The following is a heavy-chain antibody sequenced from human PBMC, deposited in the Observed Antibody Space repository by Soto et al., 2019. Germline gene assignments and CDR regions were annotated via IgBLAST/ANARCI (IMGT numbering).Heavy chain of an antibody. V-gene: IGHV1-2*02. CDR3: ARGRLWFGKNWFDP. CDR2: INPNSGGT. D-gene: IGHD3-10*01. Sequence: ASVKVSCKASGGTFTGYYMHWVRQAPGQGLEWMGWINPNSGGTNYAQKFQGRVTMTRDTSISTAYMELSRLRSDDTAVYYCARGRLWFGKNWFDPWGQGTLVTVSS. CDR1: GGTFTGYY. J-gene: IGHJ5*02.